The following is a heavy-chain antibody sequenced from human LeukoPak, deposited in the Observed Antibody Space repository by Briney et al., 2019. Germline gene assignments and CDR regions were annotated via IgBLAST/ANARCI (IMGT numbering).Heavy chain of an antibody. CDR1: GFTFSSYA. J-gene: IGHJ6*04. V-gene: IGHV3-23*01. CDR3: AKRLAVVVVPAAPMDV. Sequence: GGSLRLSCAASGFTFSSYAMSWVRQAPGKGLEWVSAISGSGGSAYYADSVKGRFTISRDNSKNTLYLQMNSLRAEDTAVYYCAKRLAVVVVPAAPMDVWGKGTTVTVSS. D-gene: IGHD2-2*01. CDR2: ISGSGGSA.